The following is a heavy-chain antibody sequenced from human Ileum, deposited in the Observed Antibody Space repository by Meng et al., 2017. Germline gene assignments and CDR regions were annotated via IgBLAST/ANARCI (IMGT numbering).Heavy chain of an antibody. Sequence: GGSLRLSCAASGFTFSSYVMNWVRQAPGKGLEWVSSISGSTNFIYYADSVKGRFTISRDNAKNSLYLQMDSLRADDTAVYYCARGDTRAYTGGWEADYWGQGTLVTVSS. CDR2: ISGSTNFI. D-gene: IGHD6-19*01. CDR3: ARGDTRAYTGGWEADY. J-gene: IGHJ4*02. CDR1: GFTFSSYV. V-gene: IGHV3-21*01.